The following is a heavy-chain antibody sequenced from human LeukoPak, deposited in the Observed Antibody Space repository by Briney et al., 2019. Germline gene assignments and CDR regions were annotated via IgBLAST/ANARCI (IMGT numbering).Heavy chain of an antibody. Sequence: PSETLSLTCTVSGGSISSSSYYWGWIRQPPGKGLEWIGSIYYSGSTYYNPSLKSRVTISVDTSKNQFSLKLSSATAADTAVYYCARDGSWKGPFGSWGQGTLVTVSS. CDR3: ARDGSWKGPFGS. CDR2: IYYSGST. D-gene: IGHD6-13*01. CDR1: GGSISSSSYY. J-gene: IGHJ4*02. V-gene: IGHV4-39*07.